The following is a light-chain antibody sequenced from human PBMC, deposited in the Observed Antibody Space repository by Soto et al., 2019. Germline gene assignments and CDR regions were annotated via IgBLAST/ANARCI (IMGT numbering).Light chain of an antibody. CDR2: EVS. CDR1: SSDVGGYKF. Sequence: HSVLTQPASVSGSPGQSITISCTGTSSDVGGYKFVSWYQQHPGKAPKLMIYEVSNRPSGVSSRSSGSKSGNTASLTVSGLQAEDEADYYCSSYAGFNNFIFGTGTKVTVL. V-gene: IGLV2-14*01. J-gene: IGLJ1*01. CDR3: SSYAGFNNFI.